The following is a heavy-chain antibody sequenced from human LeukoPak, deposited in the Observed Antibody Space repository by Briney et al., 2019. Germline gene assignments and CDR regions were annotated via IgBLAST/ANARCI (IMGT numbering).Heavy chain of an antibody. V-gene: IGHV3-30*02. CDR2: IRYDGSNK. J-gene: IGHJ6*03. D-gene: IGHD3-3*01. CDR3: AKDGSFFYYYMDV. CDR1: GFTFSSYG. Sequence: GGSLRLSCAASGFTFSSYGMHWVPQAPGKGLEWVAFIRYDGSNKYYADSVKGRFTISRDNSKNTLYLQMNSLRAEDTAVYYCAKDGSFFYYYMDVWGKGTTVTVSS.